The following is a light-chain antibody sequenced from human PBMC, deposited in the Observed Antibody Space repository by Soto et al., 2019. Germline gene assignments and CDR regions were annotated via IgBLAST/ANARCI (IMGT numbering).Light chain of an antibody. CDR1: QGLSSW. V-gene: IGKV1-12*01. CDR3: QQGKTLPLT. CDR2: AAS. J-gene: IGKJ3*01. Sequence: DIQMTQSPSSVSASVGDRVTITCRASQGLSSWLAWYQQKPGKAPKLLIYAASNLHNGVPSRFSGSGSGTDFTLTINSLQPEDFATYYCQQGKTLPLTFGPGTNVDIK.